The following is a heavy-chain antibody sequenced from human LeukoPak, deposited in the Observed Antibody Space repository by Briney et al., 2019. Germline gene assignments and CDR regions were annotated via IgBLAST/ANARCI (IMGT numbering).Heavy chain of an antibody. V-gene: IGHV3-48*03. Sequence: PGGSLRLSCTIFGGTLSTYEFNWVRQAPGKRPEWISYMSRTADRIDHADSVKGRFTMSRDNAKNSLYLQMNSLRAEDTAVYYCARAGPRYLIRFLEWSYYYYMDVWGKGTTVTVSS. J-gene: IGHJ6*03. CDR3: ARAGPRYLIRFLEWSYYYYMDV. CDR1: GGTLSTYE. D-gene: IGHD3-3*01. CDR2: MSRTADRI.